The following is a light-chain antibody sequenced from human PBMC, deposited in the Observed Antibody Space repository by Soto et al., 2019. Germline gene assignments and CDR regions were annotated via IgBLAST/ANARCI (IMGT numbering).Light chain of an antibody. CDR1: QSISSS. Sequence: DIQMTQSPSSLSASVGDRVTITCRASQSISSSLNWYQQKPGKAPKLLIYAAYTLQSGVPSRFSGSGSGTYFTLTISSLQPEDFATYYCHQSYSIPLAFGGGTKVEIK. J-gene: IGKJ4*01. V-gene: IGKV1-39*01. CDR3: HQSYSIPLA. CDR2: AAY.